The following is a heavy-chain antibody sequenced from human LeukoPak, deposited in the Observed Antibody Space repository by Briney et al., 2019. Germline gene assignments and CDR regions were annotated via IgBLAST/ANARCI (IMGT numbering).Heavy chain of an antibody. D-gene: IGHD6-19*01. J-gene: IGHJ4*02. CDR2: ISDGGDRT. Sequence: GGSLRLPCAASGFIFSSFDMTCVRQAPGKGLEWVSGISDGGDRTYYADSVKGRFTISRDNSKNTLYLQMNSLRAEDTAVYYCAKDATRSSGWYYFDCWGQGTLVTVSS. CDR3: AKDATRSSGWYYFDC. V-gene: IGHV3-23*01. CDR1: GFIFSSFD.